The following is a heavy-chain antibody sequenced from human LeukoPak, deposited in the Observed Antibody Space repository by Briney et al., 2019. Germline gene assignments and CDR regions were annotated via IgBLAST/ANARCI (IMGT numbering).Heavy chain of an antibody. Sequence: SETLSLTCSVSGGSISSYYWSWIRQPPGKGLEWIGYLYCSGSTNSNPSLKSRVTTSVDTSKNQFSLKLRSVTAADTAVYYCARGGSGISNAFDIWGQGTMVTVSS. CDR1: GGSISSYY. CDR3: ARGGSGISNAFDI. J-gene: IGHJ3*02. CDR2: LYCSGST. D-gene: IGHD3-10*01. V-gene: IGHV4-59*01.